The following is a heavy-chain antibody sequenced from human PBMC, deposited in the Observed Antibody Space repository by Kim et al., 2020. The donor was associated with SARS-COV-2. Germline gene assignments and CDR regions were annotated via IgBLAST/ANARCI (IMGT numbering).Heavy chain of an antibody. CDR3: ARRQGSGSFDPFHP. D-gene: IGHD3-10*01. CDR2: IYYSGNT. Sequence: SETLSLTCTVSGGSISSSNYYWGWIRQPPGKGLEWIGSIYYSGNTYYNPSLKSPVTISVDTSKNQFSLSLTSVTAADTAVYYCARRQGSGSFDPFHPWGQGTLVTVSS. J-gene: IGHJ5*02. CDR1: GGSISSSNYY. V-gene: IGHV4-39*07.